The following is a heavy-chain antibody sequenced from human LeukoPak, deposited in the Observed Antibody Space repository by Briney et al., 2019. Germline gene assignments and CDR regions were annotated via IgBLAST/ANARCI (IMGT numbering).Heavy chain of an antibody. V-gene: IGHV1-69*13. CDR1: GYSFTDKY. CDR3: ARVASSLDVGATSFVDY. D-gene: IGHD1-26*01. Sequence: GASVKVSCKASGYSFTDKYMHWVRQAPGQGLEWMGWIIPIFGTANYAQKFQGRVTITADESTSTAYMELSSLRSEDTAVYYCARVASSLDVGATSFVDYWGQGTLVTVSS. CDR2: IIPIFGTA. J-gene: IGHJ4*02.